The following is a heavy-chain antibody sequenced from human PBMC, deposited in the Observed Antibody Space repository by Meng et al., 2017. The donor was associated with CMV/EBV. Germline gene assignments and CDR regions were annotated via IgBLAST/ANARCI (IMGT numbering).Heavy chain of an antibody. Sequence: SETLSLTCTVSGGSISSDYWSWIRQPPGKGLEWIGYIYYSGSTNYNPSLTSRVTISVDTSKNQFSLKLSSVTAAATAVYYCARGYQLPGWFDPWGQGTLVTVSS. J-gene: IGHJ5*02. CDR1: GGSISSDY. CDR3: ARGYQLPGWFDP. D-gene: IGHD2-2*01. CDR2: IYYSGST. V-gene: IGHV4-59*01.